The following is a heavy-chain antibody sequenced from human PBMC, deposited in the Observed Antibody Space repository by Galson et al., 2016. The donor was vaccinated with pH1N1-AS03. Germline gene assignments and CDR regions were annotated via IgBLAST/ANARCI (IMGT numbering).Heavy chain of an antibody. CDR1: GYTFTRYY. CDR2: IDPSGGGT. V-gene: IGHV1-46*01. Sequence: SVKVSCKASGYTFTRYYMHWVRQAPGQGLEWMGVIDPSGGGTTYAQKFHGRVTMTRDTSTTTAHMELSSLRSEDTAIYYCVAYGSGTQAYFENWGQGTLVTVSS. J-gene: IGHJ4*02. CDR3: VAYGSGTQAYFEN. D-gene: IGHD3-10*01.